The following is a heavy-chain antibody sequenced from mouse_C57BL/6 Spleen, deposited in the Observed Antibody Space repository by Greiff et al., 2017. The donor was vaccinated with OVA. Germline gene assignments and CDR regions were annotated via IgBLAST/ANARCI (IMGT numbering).Heavy chain of an antibody. CDR1: GFNIKDYY. CDR2: IDPEDGGT. J-gene: IGHJ2*01. V-gene: IGHV14-2*01. CDR3: ARRLGFDY. D-gene: IGHD4-1*01. Sequence: VQLQQSGAELVKPGASVKLSCTASGFNIKDYYMHWVKQRTEQGLEWIGRIDPEDGGTKYAPKFQGKATITADTSSHTAYLQLSSLTCEDTAVYYCARRLGFDYWGQGTTLTVSS.